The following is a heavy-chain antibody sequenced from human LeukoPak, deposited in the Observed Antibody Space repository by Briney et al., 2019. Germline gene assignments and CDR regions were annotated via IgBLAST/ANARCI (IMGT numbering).Heavy chain of an antibody. CDR1: VFTFSSFA. J-gene: IGHJ3*02. V-gene: IGHV3-23*01. CDR2: ISGSGGST. D-gene: IGHD2-15*01. Sequence: PGGSLRLSCAASVFTFSSFAMSWVRQAPGKGLEWVSTISGSGGSTYYADSVKGRFTISRDNSKNTLYLQMNSLRAEDTALYYCAKGKVVDLIRAFDIWGQGTMVTVSS. CDR3: AKGKVVDLIRAFDI.